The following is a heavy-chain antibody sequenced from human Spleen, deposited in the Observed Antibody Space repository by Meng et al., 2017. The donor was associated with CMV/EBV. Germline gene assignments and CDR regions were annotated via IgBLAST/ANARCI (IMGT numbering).Heavy chain of an antibody. Sequence: QVQRGQSGAELRKPRCSGTVACKASGGSFSSYAISWVRQAPGQGLEWMGGIIPIFGTANYAQKFQGRVTITADESTSTAYMELSSLRSEDTAVYYCARVDSGSSFDCWGQGTLVTVSS. CDR1: GGSFSSYA. J-gene: IGHJ4*02. D-gene: IGHD1-26*01. CDR3: ARVDSGSSFDC. V-gene: IGHV1-69*01. CDR2: IIPIFGTA.